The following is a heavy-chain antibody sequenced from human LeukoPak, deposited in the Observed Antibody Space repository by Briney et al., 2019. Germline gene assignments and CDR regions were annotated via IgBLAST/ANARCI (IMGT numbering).Heavy chain of an antibody. V-gene: IGHV1-2*02. Sequence: ASVKVSCKASGYTFTGYYMHWVRQAPGQGLEWMGWINPNSGGTNYAQKFQGRVTMTRDTSIRTAYMELSRLRSDDTAVYYCATGVPAASYYYYYYMDVWGKGTTVTVSS. D-gene: IGHD2-2*01. CDR3: ATGVPAASYYYYYYMDV. CDR2: INPNSGGT. CDR1: GYTFTGYY. J-gene: IGHJ6*03.